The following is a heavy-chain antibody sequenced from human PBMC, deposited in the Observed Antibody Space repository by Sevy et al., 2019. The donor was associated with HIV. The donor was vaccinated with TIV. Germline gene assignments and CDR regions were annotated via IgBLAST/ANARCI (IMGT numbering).Heavy chain of an antibody. Sequence: GGSLRLSCVASGFTFNNFWMAWVRQAPGKGLEWFANIKPDGSESNQVGSVKGRFTISRDNAKNSPYLQMNSLTAEDTAVYYCARDVGGGYFDYWGQGTLVTVSS. J-gene: IGHJ4*01. CDR2: IKPDGSES. CDR1: GFTFNNFW. CDR3: ARDVGGGYFDY. V-gene: IGHV3-7*03. D-gene: IGHD3-16*01.